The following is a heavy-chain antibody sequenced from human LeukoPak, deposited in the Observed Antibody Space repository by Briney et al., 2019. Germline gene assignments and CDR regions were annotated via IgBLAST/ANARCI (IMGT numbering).Heavy chain of an antibody. Sequence: PGGSLRLSCSASGFIFRNYDMHWVRQAPGKGLEYVSAINNNGGRTYYADSVKGRFTVSRDNPKNTLYLQMSSLRAEATAVYYCVKIYGGYWGQGTLVTVSS. D-gene: IGHD4-23*01. CDR2: INNNGGRT. V-gene: IGHV3-64D*06. CDR1: GFIFRNYD. CDR3: VKIYGGY. J-gene: IGHJ4*02.